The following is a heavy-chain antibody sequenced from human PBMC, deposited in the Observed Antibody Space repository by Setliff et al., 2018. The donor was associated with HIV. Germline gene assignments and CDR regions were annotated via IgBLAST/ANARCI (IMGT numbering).Heavy chain of an antibody. D-gene: IGHD1-1*01. CDR2: TSYDGSRT. CDR3: ASARIPTGGTSTSFDY. V-gene: IGHV3-30*10. J-gene: IGHJ4*02. Sequence: GGSLRLSCVASGFGFSNFAMHWVRQAPGKGVGWVSVTSYDGSRTYYIDSVKGRFTISRDNSKNTLYLQLNSLRPEDTGVYYCASARIPTGGTSTSFDYCGQGTLVTVSS. CDR1: GFGFSNFA.